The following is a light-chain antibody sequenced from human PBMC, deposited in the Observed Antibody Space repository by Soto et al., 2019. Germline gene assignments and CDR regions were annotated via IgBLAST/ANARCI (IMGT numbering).Light chain of an antibody. J-gene: IGKJ1*01. CDR2: KAS. Sequence: DIRMTQSPSTLSASVGDRVIITCRASQSISNWLAWYQQKPGKAPNLLIYKASSLKSGVPSRFSGSGSGTEFTLTISSLQPDDFATYYCQQYDTYWTCGQGTKVEFK. V-gene: IGKV1-5*03. CDR3: QQYDTYWT. CDR1: QSISNW.